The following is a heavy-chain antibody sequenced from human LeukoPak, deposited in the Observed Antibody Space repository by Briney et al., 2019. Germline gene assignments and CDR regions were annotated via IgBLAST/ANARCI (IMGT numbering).Heavy chain of an antibody. J-gene: IGHJ6*02. CDR2: IWYDGSNK. CDR3: ARDEERYFGMDV. Sequence: GGSLRLSCAASGFTFRRFGMRWVRQAPGKGLEWVAIIWYDGSNKYYADSMKGRFTISRDNSKNTVYLEMNNLRAEDTAVYYCARDEERYFGMDVWGQGTTVSVSS. CDR1: GFTFRRFG. V-gene: IGHV3-33*01.